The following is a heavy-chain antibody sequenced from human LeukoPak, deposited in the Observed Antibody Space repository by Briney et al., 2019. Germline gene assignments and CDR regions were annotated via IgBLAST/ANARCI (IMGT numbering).Heavy chain of an antibody. V-gene: IGHV4-4*02. CDR1: GGSISSSNW. D-gene: IGHD2-2*01. J-gene: IGHJ4*02. Sequence: PSATLSLTCAVSGGSISSSNWWSWVRQPPGKGLEWIGEIYHSGSTNYNPSLKSRVTISVDKSKNQFSLKLSSVTAADTAVYYCARLTPFRYCSSTSCYGVESDWGQGTLVTVSS. CDR3: ARLTPFRYCSSTSCYGVESD. CDR2: IYHSGST.